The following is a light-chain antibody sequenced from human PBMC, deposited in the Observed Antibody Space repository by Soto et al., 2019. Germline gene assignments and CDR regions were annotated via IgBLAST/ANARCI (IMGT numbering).Light chain of an antibody. Sequence: QSALTQPASVSGSPGQSITISCSGTSSDVGAYNLVSWYQQFPGKAPKLMIFEVSQRPSGVSSRFSGSKSGSTASLTISGLQAEDEADYYCCSFAGGRNVFGTGTKLTVL. CDR2: EVS. J-gene: IGLJ1*01. V-gene: IGLV2-23*02. CDR3: CSFAGGRNV. CDR1: SSDVGAYNL.